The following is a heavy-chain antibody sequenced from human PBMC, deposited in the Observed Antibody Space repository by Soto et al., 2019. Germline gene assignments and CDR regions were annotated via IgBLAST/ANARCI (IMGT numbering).Heavy chain of an antibody. CDR1: GFTFSRYA. CDR3: AKGSGPRGGYFDY. J-gene: IGHJ4*02. V-gene: IGHV3-23*01. CDR2: ITGAGTT. Sequence: GGSLRLSCAASGFTFSRYAMTWVRQPQGKGLESVSLITGAGTTYYADSVNGRFTISRDNLNNTRYLQMNTLRADDTALYYCAKGSGPRGGYFDYWGQGALVTVSS. D-gene: IGHD3-3*01.